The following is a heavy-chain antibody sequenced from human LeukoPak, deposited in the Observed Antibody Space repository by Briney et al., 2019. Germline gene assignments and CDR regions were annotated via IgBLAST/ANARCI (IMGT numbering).Heavy chain of an antibody. CDR3: ARVTSGYDPDDYYFDY. D-gene: IGHD5-12*01. J-gene: IGHJ4*02. CDR2: IYQSGSA. CDR1: GASVSSIGYS. Sequence: SETLSLTCGVSGASVSSIGYSWSWIRQPPGRGLEWIGYIYQSGSASYNPSLQSRVTISIDKSKNQFSLNLNSVTAADTAVYYCARVTSGYDPDDYYFDYWGQGTPVTVSS. V-gene: IGHV4-30-2*01.